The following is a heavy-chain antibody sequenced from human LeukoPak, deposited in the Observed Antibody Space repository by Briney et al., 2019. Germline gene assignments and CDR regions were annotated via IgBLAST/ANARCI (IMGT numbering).Heavy chain of an antibody. V-gene: IGHV4-34*01. D-gene: IGHD1-26*01. J-gene: IGHJ4*02. CDR2: INHGGST. CDR3: ARHSGSYY. CDR1: GGSFSGYY. Sequence: SETLSLTCAVYGGSFSGYYWSWIRQPPGKGLEWIGEINHGGSTNYNPSLKSRVTISVDTSKNLFSLKLSSVTAADTAVYYCARHSGSYYWGQGTLVTVSS.